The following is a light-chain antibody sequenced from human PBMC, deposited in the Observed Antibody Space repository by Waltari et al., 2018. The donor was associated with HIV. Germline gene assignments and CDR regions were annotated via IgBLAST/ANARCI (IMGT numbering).Light chain of an antibody. J-gene: IGLJ2*01. Sequence: SYELTQPPSVSVSPGQTARLTCSGDALPKQYAYWYQQKAGQAPVLVISKDSERPSGIPGRFSGSSSGTTVTLTISGVQAEDEADYNCQSADSSGTDLIFGGGTKLTVL. CDR1: ALPKQY. CDR3: QSADSSGTDLI. V-gene: IGLV3-25*03. CDR2: KDS.